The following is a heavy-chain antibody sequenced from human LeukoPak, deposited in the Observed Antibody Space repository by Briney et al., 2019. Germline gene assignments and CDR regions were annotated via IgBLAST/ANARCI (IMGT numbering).Heavy chain of an antibody. D-gene: IGHD3-3*01. Sequence: GGSMRLSCAASGFTLSSYWMQWVRPAPGKGLVWVSRINSDGSSTSYADSVNGRFTISRDNANNTLYLQMNSLRAEDTAVYYCARLFWSGLDAFDIWGQGTMVTVSS. V-gene: IGHV3-74*01. CDR2: INSDGSST. CDR3: ARLFWSGLDAFDI. J-gene: IGHJ3*02. CDR1: GFTLSSYW.